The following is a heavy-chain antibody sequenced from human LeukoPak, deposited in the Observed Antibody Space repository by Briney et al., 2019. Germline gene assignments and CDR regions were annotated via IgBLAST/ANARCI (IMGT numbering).Heavy chain of an antibody. Sequence: ASVKVSCKAPGYTFTSYYMHWARQAPGQGLEWMGIINPSGGSTSYAQKFQGRVTMTRDMSTSTVYMELSSLRSEDTAVYYCARGGPLRPFAGVWSGYYGWFDPWGQGTLVTVSS. V-gene: IGHV1-46*01. D-gene: IGHD3-3*01. CDR1: GYTFTSYY. J-gene: IGHJ5*02. CDR3: ARGGPLRPFAGVWSGYYGWFDP. CDR2: INPSGGST.